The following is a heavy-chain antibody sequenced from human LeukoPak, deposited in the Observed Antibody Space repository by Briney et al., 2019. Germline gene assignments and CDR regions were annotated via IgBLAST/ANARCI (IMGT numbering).Heavy chain of an antibody. V-gene: IGHV3-11*01. J-gene: IGHJ5*02. CDR3: ARRGTMAVPAAWFDP. CDR2: ISSSGSTI. Sequence: PGGSLRLSCAASGFTFSDYYMSWIRQAPGKGLEWVSYISSSGSTIYYADSVKGRFTISRDNDKNSLYLQMNNLRAEDTAVYYCARRGTMAVPAAWFDPWGQGTLVTVSS. CDR1: GFTFSDYY. D-gene: IGHD4/OR15-4a*01.